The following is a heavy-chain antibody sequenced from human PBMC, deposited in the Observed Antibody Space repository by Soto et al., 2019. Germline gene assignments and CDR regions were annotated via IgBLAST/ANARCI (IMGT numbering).Heavy chain of an antibody. V-gene: IGHV5-51*01. CDR1: GYSFTSYW. CDR3: ARTPGPEVAASLEYYYFSGMDV. J-gene: IGHJ6*02. CDR2: IHPGDSDT. Sequence: GESLKISCEASGYSFTSYWIGWVRQMPGKGLEWMGIIHPGDSDTKYSPSFQGQVTISVDKSITPAYLQWSSLTASATAMYYCARTPGPEVAASLEYYYFSGMDVWGQGTTVTVSS. D-gene: IGHD2-15*01.